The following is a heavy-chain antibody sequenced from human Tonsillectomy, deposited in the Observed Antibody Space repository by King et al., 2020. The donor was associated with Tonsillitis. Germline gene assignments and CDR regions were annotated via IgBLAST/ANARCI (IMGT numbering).Heavy chain of an antibody. Sequence: VQLVESGGRVAQPGRSLRLSCAASGFTFSSYAIHWVRQAPGGGLEWVALISFDGNYKYYADSVKGRFTISRDNSKDTAHLQMNSLRGDDTAVYYCTTHAQQRRLRLKELYFDYWGQGTVVTVSS. CDR2: ISFDGNYK. CDR1: GFTFSSYA. J-gene: IGHJ4*02. CDR3: TTHAQQRRLRLKELYFDY. V-gene: IGHV3-30*04. D-gene: IGHD2-15*01.